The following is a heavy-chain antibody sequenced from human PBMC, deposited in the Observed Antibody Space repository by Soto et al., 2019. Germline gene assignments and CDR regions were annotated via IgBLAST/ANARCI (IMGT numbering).Heavy chain of an antibody. Sequence: SQTLSLTCAISGDSVSSNSAAWNWIRQSPSRGLEWLGRTYYRSKWYNDYAVSVKSRITINPDTSKNQFSLQLNSVTPEDTAVYYCARDRGYDPAYYYYYGMDVWGQGTTVTVSS. CDR3: ARDRGYDPAYYYYYGMDV. V-gene: IGHV6-1*01. J-gene: IGHJ6*02. CDR1: GDSVSSNSAA. CDR2: TYYRSKWYN. D-gene: IGHD5-12*01.